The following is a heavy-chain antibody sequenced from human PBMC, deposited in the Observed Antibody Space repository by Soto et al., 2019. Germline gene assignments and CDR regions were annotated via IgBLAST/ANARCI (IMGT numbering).Heavy chain of an antibody. CDR1: GFSLSTSGVS. D-gene: IGHD3-16*01. V-gene: IGHV2-5*02. CDR2: IYWDDEK. J-gene: IGHJ6*02. CDR3: AHIPFGGISYLPTRGMDV. Sequence: QITLKESGPTLVNPTQTLTLTCTFSGFSLSTSGVSVGWIRQPPGKALEWLALIYWDDEKRYSPSLKSRVTTTKDTSKSQVVLTRTNIDPVDTATYYCAHIPFGGISYLPTRGMDVWGQGTTVTVSS.